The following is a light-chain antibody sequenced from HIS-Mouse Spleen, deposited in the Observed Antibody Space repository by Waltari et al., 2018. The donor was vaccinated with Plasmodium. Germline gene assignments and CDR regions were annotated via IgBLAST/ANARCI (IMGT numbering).Light chain of an antibody. V-gene: IGLV2-14*03. CDR1: SSDVGGYNY. CDR2: DVR. CDR3: SSYTSSSTLYVV. Sequence: QSALTQPASVSGSPGQSINISCPGTSSDVGGYNYVSWYQQHPGKTPKLMIYDVRNRPSGVSNRFSGSKSGNTASLTISGLQAEDEADYYCSSYTSSSTLYVVFGGGTKLTVL. J-gene: IGLJ2*01.